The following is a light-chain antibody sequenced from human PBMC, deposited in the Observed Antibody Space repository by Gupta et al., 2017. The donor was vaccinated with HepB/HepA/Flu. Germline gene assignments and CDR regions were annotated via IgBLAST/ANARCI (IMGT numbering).Light chain of an antibody. J-gene: IGLJ1*01. CDR3: QGWDASSDNRYV. CDR2: DDN. Sequence: SYVLTQPPSVSVPPVRTTRITCGGSNIGNKSVHWYQQKPGQAAVLVVYDDNDRRSGVPERFSGCNSGSTAALTISRVEAGDEDDYYCQGWDASSDNRYVFGTGTKVTVL. V-gene: IGLV3-21*03. CDR1: NIGNKS.